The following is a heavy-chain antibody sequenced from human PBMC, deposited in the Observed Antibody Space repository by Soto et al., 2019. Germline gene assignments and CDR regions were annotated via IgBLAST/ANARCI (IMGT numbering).Heavy chain of an antibody. CDR2: TSTNNDDR. CDR3: ARERYVASRHSHFDS. V-gene: IGHV1-18*04. J-gene: IGHJ4*02. D-gene: IGHD6-6*01. Sequence: ASVKVSCKASGYRFSTYGINWVRQAPGQGLEWLGWTSTNNDDRNYAQKFRGRVTFTTDTSTSTAYMELRSLISDDTAVYFCARERYVASRHSHFDSWGQGTQVTVSS. CDR1: GYRFSTYG.